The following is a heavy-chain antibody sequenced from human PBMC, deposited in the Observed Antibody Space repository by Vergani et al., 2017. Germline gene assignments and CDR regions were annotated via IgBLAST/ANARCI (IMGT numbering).Heavy chain of an antibody. CDR1: GFTFSDYY. CDR2: ISSSGSTI. J-gene: IGHJ3*02. CDR3: AKPRGYCSGGSCYGARRWAALDAFDI. Sequence: QVQLVESGGGLVKPGGSLRLSCAASGFTFSDYYMSWIRQAPGKGLEWVSYISSSGSTIYYADSVKGRFTISRDNAKNSLYLQMNSLRAEDTALYYCAKPRGYCSGGSCYGARRWAALDAFDIWGQGTMVTVSS. V-gene: IGHV3-11*01. D-gene: IGHD2-15*01.